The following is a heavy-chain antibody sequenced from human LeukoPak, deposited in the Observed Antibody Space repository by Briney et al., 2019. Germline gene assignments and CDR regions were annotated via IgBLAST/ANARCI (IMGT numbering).Heavy chain of an antibody. D-gene: IGHD3-22*01. J-gene: IGHJ4*02. CDR1: GFTFSDYY. CDR3: ARDLSWYYYDSSGYYGY. Sequence: TWGSLRLSCAASGFTFSDYYMSWISQAPGKGLEWVSYISSSGSTIYYADSVKGRFTISRDNAKNSLCLQMNSLRAEDTAVYYCARDLSWYYYDSSGYYGYWGQGTLVTVSS. CDR2: ISSSGSTI. V-gene: IGHV3-11*01.